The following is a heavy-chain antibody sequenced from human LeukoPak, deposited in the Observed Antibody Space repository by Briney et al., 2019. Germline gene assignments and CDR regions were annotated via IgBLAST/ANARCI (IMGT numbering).Heavy chain of an antibody. CDR1: GFTFSSYG. J-gene: IGHJ3*02. CDR2: IRYDGSNK. CDR3: AKDPNGDFIGTFDI. D-gene: IGHD4-17*01. V-gene: IGHV3-30*02. Sequence: GGSLRLSCAASGFTFSSYGMHWVRQAPGKGLEWVAFIRYDGSNKYYADSVKGRFTISRDNSKNALYLQMNSLRAEDTAVYFCAKDPNGDFIGTFDIWGQGTMVTVSS.